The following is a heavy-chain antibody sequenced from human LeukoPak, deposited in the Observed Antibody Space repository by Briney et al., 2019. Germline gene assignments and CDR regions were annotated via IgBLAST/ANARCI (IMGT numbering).Heavy chain of an antibody. Sequence: PSETLAHTCTVSGVSINGRSHSWGWIRQPPGKDLEWIATISSTASSFHNPSLKSRLTMSVDTSKNHFALNLTSVTAADSAVYYCARHASYGNTCPFDFWGQGTMVTVSA. V-gene: IGHV4-39*01. CDR2: ISSTASS. CDR3: ARHASYGNTCPFDF. J-gene: IGHJ4*02. D-gene: IGHD4-23*01. CDR1: GVSINGRSHS.